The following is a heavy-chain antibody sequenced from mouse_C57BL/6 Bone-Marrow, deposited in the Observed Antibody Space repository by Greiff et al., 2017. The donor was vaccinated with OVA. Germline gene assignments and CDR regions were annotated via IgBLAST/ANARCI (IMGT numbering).Heavy chain of an antibody. J-gene: IGHJ1*03. CDR3: ARRGGVKRYFDV. CDR1: GYTFTSYW. CDR2: IDPSDSET. D-gene: IGHD1-3*01. V-gene: IGHV1-52*01. Sequence: QVQLQQPGAELVRPGSSVKLSCKASGYTFTSYWMHWVKQRPIQGLEWIGNIDPSDSETHYNQKFKDKATLTVDKSSSTAYMQLSSLTSEDSAVYYCARRGGVKRYFDVWGTGTTVTVSS.